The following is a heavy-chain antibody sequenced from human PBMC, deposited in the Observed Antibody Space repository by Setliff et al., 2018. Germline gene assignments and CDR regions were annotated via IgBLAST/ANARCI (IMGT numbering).Heavy chain of an antibody. Sequence: PSETLSLTCSVSGGSIGSHYWGWIRQPPGKGLEWIGSINYYGSIFDDGTTYSTYYNPSLKSRATISIDTSKSQFSLKLSSMTAADTALYYCARNPDFLQYSFDLWGRGTLVTVSS. CDR1: GGSIGSHY. D-gene: IGHD5-12*01. V-gene: IGHV4-39*07. J-gene: IGHJ2*01. CDR3: ARNPDFLQYSFDL. CDR2: INYYGSIFDDGTTYST.